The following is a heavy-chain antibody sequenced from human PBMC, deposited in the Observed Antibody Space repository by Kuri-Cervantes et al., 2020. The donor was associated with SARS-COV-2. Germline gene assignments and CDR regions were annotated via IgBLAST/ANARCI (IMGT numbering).Heavy chain of an antibody. Sequence: SETLSLTCTVSGGSISSGYYWGWIRQPPGKGLEWIGSIYHSGSTYYNPSLKGRVTISVDTSKNQFSLKLSSVTAADTAVYYCARTDISDRWRGGYYGMDVWGQGTLVTVSS. CDR2: IYHSGST. CDR1: GGSISSGYY. J-gene: IGHJ6*02. V-gene: IGHV4-38-2*02. D-gene: IGHD2-15*01. CDR3: ARTDISDRWRGGYYGMDV.